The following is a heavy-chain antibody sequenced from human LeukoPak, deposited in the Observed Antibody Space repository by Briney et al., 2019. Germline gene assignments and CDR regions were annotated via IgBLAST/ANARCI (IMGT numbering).Heavy chain of an antibody. Sequence: ASVTVSCKASGGTFSSYTISWVRQAPGQGLEWMGRIIPILGIANYAQKFQGRVTITADKSTSTAYMELSSLRSEDTAVYYCARDRLDYGDYGRPLDEYNWFDHWGQGTLVTVSS. CDR2: IIPILGIA. CDR3: ARDRLDYGDYGRPLDEYNWFDH. J-gene: IGHJ5*02. CDR1: GGTFSSYT. V-gene: IGHV1-69*04. D-gene: IGHD4-17*01.